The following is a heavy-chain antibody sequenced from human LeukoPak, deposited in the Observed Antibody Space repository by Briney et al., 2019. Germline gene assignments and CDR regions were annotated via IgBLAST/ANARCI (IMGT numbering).Heavy chain of an antibody. CDR1: GFTFSSYA. Sequence: GGSLRLSCAASGFTFSSYAMHWVRQAPGKGLEWVAVISYDGSNKYYADSVKGRFTISRDNSKNTLYLQMNSLRAEDTAVYYCARDRRYDILTGYYWWESDYRGQGTLVTVSS. V-gene: IGHV3-30*04. D-gene: IGHD3-9*01. CDR2: ISYDGSNK. CDR3: ARDRRYDILTGYYWWESDY. J-gene: IGHJ4*02.